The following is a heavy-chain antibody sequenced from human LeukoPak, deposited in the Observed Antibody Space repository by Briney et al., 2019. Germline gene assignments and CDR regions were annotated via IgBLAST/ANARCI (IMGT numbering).Heavy chain of an antibody. J-gene: IGHJ4*02. V-gene: IGHV3-23*01. Sequence: GGSLRLSCAASGFTFSSYAMSWVRQAPGKGLEWVSAISGSGGSTYYADSVKGRFTISRDNSKNTPYLQMNSLRAEDTAVYYCAKDGYSYGLNFDYWGQGTLVTVSS. CDR2: ISGSGGST. CDR3: AKDGYSYGLNFDY. D-gene: IGHD5-18*01. CDR1: GFTFSSYA.